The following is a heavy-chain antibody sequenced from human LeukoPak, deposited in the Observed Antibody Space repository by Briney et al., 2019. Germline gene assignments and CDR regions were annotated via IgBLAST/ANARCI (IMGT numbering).Heavy chain of an antibody. CDR1: GGSISSGGYY. J-gene: IGHJ4*02. V-gene: IGHV4-31*03. Sequence: SQTLSLTCTVSGGSISSGGYYWSWIRQHPGKGLEWIGYIYYSGSTYYNPSLKSRVTISVDTSKNQFSLKLSSVTAADTAVYYCARFPLPRMTTVTTNDYWGQGTLVTVSS. D-gene: IGHD4-17*01. CDR3: ARFPLPRMTTVTTNDY. CDR2: IYYSGST.